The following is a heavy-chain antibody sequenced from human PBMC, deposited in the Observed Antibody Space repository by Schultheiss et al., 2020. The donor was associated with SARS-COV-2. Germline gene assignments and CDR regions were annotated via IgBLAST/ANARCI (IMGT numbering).Heavy chain of an antibody. J-gene: IGHJ4*02. V-gene: IGHV3-21*04. Sequence: GGSLRLSCAASGFTFSDHYMDWVRQAPGKGLEWVSSISSSSSYIYYADSVKGRFTISRDNAKNSLYLQMNSLRAEDTALYYCAKDDYWGQGTLVTVSS. CDR2: ISSSSSYI. CDR1: GFTFSDHY. CDR3: AKDDY.